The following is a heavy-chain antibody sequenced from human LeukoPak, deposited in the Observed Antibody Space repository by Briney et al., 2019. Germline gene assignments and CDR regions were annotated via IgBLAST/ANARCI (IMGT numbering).Heavy chain of an antibody. Sequence: SLRLSCAASGFTFDDYAMHWARQAPGKGLEWVSGISWNSGSIGYADSVKGRFTISRDNAKNSLYLQMNSLRAEDTALYYCTSSGQFDYWGQGTLVTVSS. CDR1: GFTFDDYA. J-gene: IGHJ4*02. CDR3: TSSGQFDY. V-gene: IGHV3-9*01. CDR2: ISWNSGSI.